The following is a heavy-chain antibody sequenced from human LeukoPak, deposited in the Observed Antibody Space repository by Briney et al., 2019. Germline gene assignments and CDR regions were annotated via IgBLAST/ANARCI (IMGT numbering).Heavy chain of an antibody. Sequence: GGSLRLSCAASGFTFSSYSMNWVRQAPGKGLEWVSYISSDSSTIYYADSVKGRFTISRDNSKNTLYLQMNSLRAEDTAVYYCAKVYCSGGSCYDYGMDVWGQGTTVTVSS. CDR2: ISSDSSTI. V-gene: IGHV3-48*01. CDR3: AKVYCSGGSCYDYGMDV. CDR1: GFTFSSYS. J-gene: IGHJ6*02. D-gene: IGHD2-15*01.